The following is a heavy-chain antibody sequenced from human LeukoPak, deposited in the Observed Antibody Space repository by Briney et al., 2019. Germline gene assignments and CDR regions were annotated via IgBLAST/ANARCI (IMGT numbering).Heavy chain of an antibody. CDR2: INPSGGST. D-gene: IGHD5-18*01. J-gene: IGHJ4*02. V-gene: IGHV1-46*01. CDR3: ARAPDTAMVLDY. Sequence: ASVKVSCKASGYTFTSYYMHWVRRAPGQGLEWMGIINPSGGSTSYAQKFQGRVTMTRDMSTSTVYMELSSLRSEDTAVYYCARAPDTAMVLDYWGQGTLVTVSS. CDR1: GYTFTSYY.